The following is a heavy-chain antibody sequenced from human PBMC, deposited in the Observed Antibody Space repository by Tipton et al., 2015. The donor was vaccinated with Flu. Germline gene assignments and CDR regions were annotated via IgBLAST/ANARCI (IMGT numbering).Heavy chain of an antibody. D-gene: IGHD7-27*01. J-gene: IGHJ4*02. CDR3: ATLTGDDY. Sequence: SLRLSCAASGFRLSDYWMSWVRQVPGKGLEWLATIKQDGGEKYHADSLRGRFAITRDNAKNSLYLQMNGLRAEDTAVYYCATLTGDDYWGQGDLVTVSS. CDR1: GFRLSDYW. V-gene: IGHV3-7*01. CDR2: IKQDGGEK.